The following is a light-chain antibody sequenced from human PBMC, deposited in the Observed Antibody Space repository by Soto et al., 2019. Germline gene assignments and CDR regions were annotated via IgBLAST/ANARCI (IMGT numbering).Light chain of an antibody. CDR2: DAS. CDR1: QSVTNSY. V-gene: IGKV3-20*01. J-gene: IGKJ4*01. CDR3: QQYGRSLT. Sequence: EIVLTQSPGTLSLSPGERATLSCSASQSVTNSYLAWYQQKPGQAPRLFIYDASRRATGIPDRFSGSGSGTDYTLTISRLQPEDFAVYYCQQYGRSLTFGGGTKVELK.